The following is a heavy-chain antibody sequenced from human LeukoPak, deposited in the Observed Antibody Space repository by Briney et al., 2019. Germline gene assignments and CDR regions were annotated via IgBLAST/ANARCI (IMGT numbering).Heavy chain of an antibody. CDR1: GFTFSSYA. CDR2: ISYDGSNK. D-gene: IGHD1-1*01. J-gene: IGHJ4*02. V-gene: IGHV3-30-3*01. Sequence: GGSLRLSCAASGFTFSSYAMHWVRQAPGKGLEWVAVISYDGSNKYYADSVKGRFTISRDNSKNTLYLQMNSLRAEDTAVYYCGELDRDYWGQGTLVTVSS. CDR3: GELDRDY.